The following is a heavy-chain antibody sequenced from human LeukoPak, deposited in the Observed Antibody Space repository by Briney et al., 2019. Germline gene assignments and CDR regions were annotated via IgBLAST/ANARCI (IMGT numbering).Heavy chain of an antibody. Sequence: ASVKASCKASGYTFTGYYMHWVRQAPGQGLEWMGWINPNSGGTNYAQKFQGRVTITRDTSISTAYMELSRLRSDDTAVYYCARDTIFGVVTADYWGQGTLVTVSS. CDR2: INPNSGGT. CDR3: ARDTIFGVVTADY. D-gene: IGHD3-3*01. CDR1: GYTFTGYY. V-gene: IGHV1-2*02. J-gene: IGHJ4*02.